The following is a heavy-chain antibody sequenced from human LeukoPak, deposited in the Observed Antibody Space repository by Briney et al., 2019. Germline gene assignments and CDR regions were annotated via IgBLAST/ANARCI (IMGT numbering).Heavy chain of an antibody. J-gene: IGHJ3*02. D-gene: IGHD6-19*01. CDR3: AKDLAVAGSDAFDI. V-gene: IGHV3-30*02. Sequence: GGSLRLSCAASGFTFSNYGMHWVRQAPAKGLEWVAFIRYDGSNKYYADSVKGRFTISRDNSKNTLFLQMNSLRAEDTAVYYRAKDLAVAGSDAFDIWGQGTMLTVSS. CDR2: IRYDGSNK. CDR1: GFTFSNYG.